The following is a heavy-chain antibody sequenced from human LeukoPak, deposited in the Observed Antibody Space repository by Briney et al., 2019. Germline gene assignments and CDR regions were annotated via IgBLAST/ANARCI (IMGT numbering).Heavy chain of an antibody. CDR1: GFTFSSYW. CDR2: INNYGSST. J-gene: IGHJ5*01. Sequence: PGGSLRLSCAASGFTFSSYWMHWVRQAPGKGLVWVSRINNYGSSTSYADSVKGRFTISRDNAKNTLYLQMNSLRAEDTAVYYCARSGSYSFDCWGQGTLVTVSS. V-gene: IGHV3-74*01. D-gene: IGHD1-26*01. CDR3: ARSGSYSFDC.